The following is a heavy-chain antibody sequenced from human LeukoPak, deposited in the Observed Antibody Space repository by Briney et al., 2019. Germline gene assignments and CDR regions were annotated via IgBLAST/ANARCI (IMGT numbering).Heavy chain of an antibody. Sequence: GGSLRLSCAASGFTFSDYYIGWIRQAPGKGLEWVSYISGSGSVTSYADSVKGRFTISRDNAKNSLYLQMNSLRAEDTAVYYCARDRDSSGYYDTPTYYFDYWGQGTLVTVSS. CDR1: GFTFSDYY. D-gene: IGHD3-22*01. CDR3: ARDRDSSGYYDTPTYYFDY. CDR2: ISGSGSVT. V-gene: IGHV3-11*04. J-gene: IGHJ4*02.